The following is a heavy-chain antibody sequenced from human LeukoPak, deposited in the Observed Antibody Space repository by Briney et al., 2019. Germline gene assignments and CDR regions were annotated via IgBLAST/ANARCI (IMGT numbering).Heavy chain of an antibody. Sequence: GRSLRLSCAASGFTFSSYGMHWVRQAPDKGLEWVAVIWYDGSNKYYADSVKGRFTISRDNSKNTLYLQMNSLRAEDTAVYYCAKDWAAAGTYWGQGTLVTVSS. CDR3: AKDWAAAGTY. CDR1: GFTFSSYG. V-gene: IGHV3-33*06. CDR2: IWYDGSNK. D-gene: IGHD6-13*01. J-gene: IGHJ4*02.